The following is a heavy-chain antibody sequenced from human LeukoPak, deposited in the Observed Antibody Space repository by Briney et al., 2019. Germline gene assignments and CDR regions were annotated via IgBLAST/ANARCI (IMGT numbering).Heavy chain of an antibody. CDR1: GGSISSYY. CDR3: ARGEMSTTRGAFDI. Sequence: SETLSLTCTVSGGSISSYYWSWIRQPPGKGLEWIGYVYYSGSTNYNPSLKSRVTISVDTSENQFSLKLSSVTAADTAVYYCARGEMSTTRGAFDIWGQGTMVTVSS. V-gene: IGHV4-59*01. D-gene: IGHD5-24*01. CDR2: VYYSGST. J-gene: IGHJ3*02.